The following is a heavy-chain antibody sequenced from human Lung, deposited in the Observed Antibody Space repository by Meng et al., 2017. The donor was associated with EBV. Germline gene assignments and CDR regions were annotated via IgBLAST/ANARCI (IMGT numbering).Heavy chain of an antibody. CDR2: ISTNTGTP. Sequence: VQMVQSLSKFTKTVSLVTVICKATVYTYSTYTKYWIRQAHGRGLEWMGWISTNTGTPTYTQGFTGRFVFSLDTSVSTAYLQISSLKAEDTAVYYCARGGNFDPWGQGTLVTVSS. CDR1: VYTYSTYT. J-gene: IGHJ5*02. V-gene: IGHV7-4-1*02. CDR3: ARGGNFDP. D-gene: IGHD2/OR15-2a*01.